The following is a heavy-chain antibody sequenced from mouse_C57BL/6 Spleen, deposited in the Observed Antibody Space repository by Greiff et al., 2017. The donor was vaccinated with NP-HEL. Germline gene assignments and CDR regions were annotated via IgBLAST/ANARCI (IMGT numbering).Heavy chain of an antibody. CDR3: ARFTTVVGYFDV. V-gene: IGHV1-42*01. J-gene: IGHJ1*03. Sequence: VQLKESGPELVKPGASVKISCKASGYSFTGYYMNWVKQSPEKSLEWIGEINPSTGGTTYNQKFKAKATLTVDKSSSTAYMQLKSLTSEDSAVYYCARFTTVVGYFDVWGTGTTITVSS. CDR2: INPSTGGT. D-gene: IGHD1-1*01. CDR1: GYSFTGYY.